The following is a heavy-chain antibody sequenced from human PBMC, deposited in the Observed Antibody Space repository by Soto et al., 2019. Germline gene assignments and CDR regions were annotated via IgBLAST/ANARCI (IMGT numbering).Heavy chain of an antibody. V-gene: IGHV4-39*01. D-gene: IGHD2-2*01. J-gene: IGHJ4*02. CDR1: GDSISSSSYY. Sequence: SQTLSLTCTVSGDSISSSSYYWGWIRQPPGKGLEWIGTIYYSGSTYYNPSLKSRLTMSVDTSKNQFSLKLSSVTAADSAVYFCAGRPPPAAKVFDYWGQGTLVIVSS. CDR2: IYYSGST. CDR3: AGRPPPAAKVFDY.